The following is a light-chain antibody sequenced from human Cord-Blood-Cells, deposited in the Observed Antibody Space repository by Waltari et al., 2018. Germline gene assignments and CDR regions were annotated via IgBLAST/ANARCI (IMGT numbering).Light chain of an antibody. V-gene: IGLV2-23*01. CDR2: EGS. CDR3: CSYAGSSTHVV. J-gene: IGLJ2*01. Sequence: QSALTQPASVSGSPGQSITISCTGTSSDVGSYNLVSWYQQHPGKAPKRMIYEGSKQPSGVSNRFSGSKSGNTASLTISGLQAEDEADYYCCSYAGSSTHVVFGGGTKLTVL. CDR1: SSDVGSYNL.